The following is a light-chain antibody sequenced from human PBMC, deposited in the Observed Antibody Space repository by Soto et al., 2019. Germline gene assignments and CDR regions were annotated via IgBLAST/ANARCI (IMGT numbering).Light chain of an antibody. CDR3: QQYANLPLT. J-gene: IGKJ4*01. Sequence: DIQMTQSPSSLSSSVGDRVTLTCQASEDISNYLNWYQQKPGKAPKLLIYDASNLATGVPSRFSGSGSGTDFIFTISSLQHEDIATYYCQQYANLPLTFGLGTKVEIK. CDR2: DAS. V-gene: IGKV1-33*01. CDR1: EDISNY.